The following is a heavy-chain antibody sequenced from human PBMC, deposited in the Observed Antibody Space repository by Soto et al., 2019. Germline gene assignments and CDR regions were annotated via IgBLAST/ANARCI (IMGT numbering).Heavy chain of an antibody. CDR2: IVVGSGNT. Sequence: QMQLAQSGPEVKKPGTSVKVSCKASGFTFTSSAMQWVRQARGQRLEWIGWIVVGSGNTNYAQKFQERVTITRDMSTSTAYMELSSLRSEDTAVYYCAALSGGYCSSTSCLVYWGQGTLVTVSS. D-gene: IGHD2-2*01. V-gene: IGHV1-58*02. J-gene: IGHJ4*02. CDR1: GFTFTSSA. CDR3: AALSGGYCSSTSCLVY.